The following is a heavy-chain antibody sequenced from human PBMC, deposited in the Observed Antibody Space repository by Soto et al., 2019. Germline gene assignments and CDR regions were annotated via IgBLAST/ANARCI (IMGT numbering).Heavy chain of an antibody. Sequence: GGSLRLSCAASGFTFSSYAMSWVRQAPGKGLEWVSAISGSGGSTYSADSVKGRFTISRDNSKNTLYLQMNSLRAEDTAVYYCAKFRSSGWYYYYGMDVWGQGTTVTVSS. CDR2: ISGSGGST. D-gene: IGHD6-19*01. J-gene: IGHJ6*02. V-gene: IGHV3-23*01. CDR1: GFTFSSYA. CDR3: AKFRSSGWYYYYGMDV.